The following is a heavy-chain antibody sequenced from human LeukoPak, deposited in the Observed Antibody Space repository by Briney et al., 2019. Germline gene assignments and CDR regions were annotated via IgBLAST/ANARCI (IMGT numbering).Heavy chain of an antibody. CDR3: ARRLASRLGDAFEI. D-gene: IGHD2-2*01. CDR1: GGTFSSYA. CDR2: IIPIFGTA. J-gene: IGHJ3*02. Sequence: ASVKVSCKASGGTFSSYAISWVRQAPGQGLEWMGGIIPIFGTANYAQKFQGRVTITADESTSTAYMELSSLRSEDTAVYYCARRLASRLGDAFEIWGQGTMVTVSS. V-gene: IGHV1-69*01.